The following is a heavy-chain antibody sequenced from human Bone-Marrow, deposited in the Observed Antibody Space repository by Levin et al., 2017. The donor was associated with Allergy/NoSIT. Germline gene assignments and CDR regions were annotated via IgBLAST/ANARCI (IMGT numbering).Heavy chain of an antibody. Sequence: HPGGSLRLSCAASGFNVGTNYMTWIRQAPNMGLEWVSTIYSGDNTFYAESVKGRFSISRNKSKNTVDLQMNSLRVDDTAVYYCAATSSAYFGHFNYWGQGTPVAVSS. D-gene: IGHD2-21*01. CDR1: GFNVGTNY. CDR2: IYSGDNT. J-gene: IGHJ4*02. V-gene: IGHV3-53*01. CDR3: AATSSAYFGHFNY.